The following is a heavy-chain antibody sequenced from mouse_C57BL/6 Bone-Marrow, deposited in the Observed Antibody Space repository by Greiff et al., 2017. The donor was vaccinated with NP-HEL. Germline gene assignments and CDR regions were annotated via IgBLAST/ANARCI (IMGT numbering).Heavy chain of an antibody. CDR1: GYTFTSYG. Sequence: QVQLQQSGAELARPGASVKLSCKASGYTFTSYGISWVKQRTGQGLEWIGDIYPRSGNTYYNEKFKGKATLTADKSSSTAYMELRSLTSEDSAVYFCDLIYYGNYPLFDYWGQGTLVTVSA. D-gene: IGHD2-1*01. V-gene: IGHV1-81*01. J-gene: IGHJ3*01. CDR3: DLIYYGNYPLFDY. CDR2: IYPRSGNT.